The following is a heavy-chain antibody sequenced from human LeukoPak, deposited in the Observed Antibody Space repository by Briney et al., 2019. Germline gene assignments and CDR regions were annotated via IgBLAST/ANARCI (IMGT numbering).Heavy chain of an antibody. Sequence: SSVKVSCKASGGTFSSYAISWVRQAPGQGLEWMGGIIPIFGTANYAQKFQGRVTITADKSTSTACMELSSLRSEDTAVYYCASFIVVVPAFTQPRKDYFDYWGQGTLVTVSS. CDR3: ASFIVVVPAFTQPRKDYFDY. J-gene: IGHJ4*02. CDR1: GGTFSSYA. V-gene: IGHV1-69*06. D-gene: IGHD2-2*01. CDR2: IIPIFGTA.